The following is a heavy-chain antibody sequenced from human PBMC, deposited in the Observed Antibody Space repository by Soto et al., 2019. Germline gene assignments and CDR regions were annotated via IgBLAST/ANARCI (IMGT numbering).Heavy chain of an antibody. J-gene: IGHJ5*02. CDR1: GFTFSSYA. V-gene: IGHV3-23*01. CDR3: AKGPRSSGWYGWFDP. CDR2: ISGSGGST. Sequence: PGGSLRLSCAASGFTFSSYAMSWVRQAPGKGLEWVSAISGSGGSTYYADSVKGRFTISRDNSKNTLYLQMNSLRAEDTAVYYCAKGPRSSGWYGWFDPWGQGTLVTVSS. D-gene: IGHD6-19*01.